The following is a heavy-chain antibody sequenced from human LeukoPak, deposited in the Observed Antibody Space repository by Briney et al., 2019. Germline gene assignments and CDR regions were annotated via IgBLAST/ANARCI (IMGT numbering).Heavy chain of an antibody. J-gene: IGHJ4*02. D-gene: IGHD7-27*01. Sequence: SETLSLTCTVSGGSISSSSYYWGWIRQPPGKGLEWIGSIYYSGSTYCNPSLKSRVTISVDTSKNQFSLKLSSVTAADTAVYYCAGPSWGNFDYWGQGTLVTVSS. CDR3: AGPSWGNFDY. CDR2: IYYSGST. V-gene: IGHV4-39*01. CDR1: GGSISSSSYY.